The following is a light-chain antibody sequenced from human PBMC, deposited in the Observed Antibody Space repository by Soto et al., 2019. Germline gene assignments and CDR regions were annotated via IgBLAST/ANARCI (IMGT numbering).Light chain of an antibody. J-gene: IGKJ5*01. Sequence: IQMTQSPSSLSASVGDRVIITCRASQDIRTDLGWYQQEPGQAPRLLLYSASRLHWGVPSRFSGRGSVTDFTSTISILQPEDFATYYGLQDFNYLRTFGQGTR. CDR1: QDIRTD. CDR3: LQDFNYLRT. CDR2: SAS. V-gene: IGKV1-6*02.